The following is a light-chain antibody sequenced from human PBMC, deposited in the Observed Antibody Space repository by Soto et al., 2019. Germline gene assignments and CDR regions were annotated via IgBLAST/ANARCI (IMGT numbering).Light chain of an antibody. V-gene: IGLV1-47*01. J-gene: IGLJ1*01. CDR2: RNN. Sequence: QSVLTHPPSASGTPGQGVTISCSGSTSNIGSNYVYWYQQLPGTAPKLLIYRNNQRPSGVPDRFSGSKSGTSASLAISGLRSDDEADYFCATWDESLNGFYVFGPGTKVTVL. CDR1: TSNIGSNY. CDR3: ATWDESLNGFYV.